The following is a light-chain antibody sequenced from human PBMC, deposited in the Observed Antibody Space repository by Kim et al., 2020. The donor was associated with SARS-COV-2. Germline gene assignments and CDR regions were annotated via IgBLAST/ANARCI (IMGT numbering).Light chain of an antibody. V-gene: IGKV1-27*01. CDR1: QDINNY. CDR2: AAS. J-gene: IGKJ1*01. Sequence: FLGDIVTITCLASQDINNYLAWYHPKPEKVPQLLIHAASALHSGVPSRFSGSGSGTNFTLTIISLHPEDVATYYCQQYNSVPRTFGQGTKVDIK. CDR3: QQYNSVPRT.